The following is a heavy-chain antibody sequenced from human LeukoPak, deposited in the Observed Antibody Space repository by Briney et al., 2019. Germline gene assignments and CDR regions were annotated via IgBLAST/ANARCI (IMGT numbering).Heavy chain of an antibody. CDR3: ATTFLYRGQQLAFDY. J-gene: IGHJ4*02. D-gene: IGHD6-13*01. CDR1: GYTFTTYY. Sequence: ASVKVSCKASGYTFTTYYIHWVRQAPGQGLEWMGIINPSGGSTTYAQKFQGRVTMTEDTSTDTAYMELSSLRSEDTAVYYCATTFLYRGQQLAFDYWGQGTLVTVSS. V-gene: IGHV1-46*01. CDR2: INPSGGST.